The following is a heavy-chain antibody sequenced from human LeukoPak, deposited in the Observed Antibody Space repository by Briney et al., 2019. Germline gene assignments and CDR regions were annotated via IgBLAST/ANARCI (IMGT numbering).Heavy chain of an antibody. CDR1: GGSFSGYY. CDR2: INHSGST. V-gene: IGHV4-34*01. J-gene: IGHJ6*03. Sequence: SETLSLTCAVYGGSFSGYYWSWIRQPPGQGLEWIGEINHSGSTNYNPSLKSRVTITVDTSKNQFSLKLSSVTAADTAVYYCARGRNYYGSGSYYPPHYYYYYMDVWGKGTTVTVSS. CDR3: ARGRNYYGSGSYYPPHYYYYYMDV. D-gene: IGHD3-10*01.